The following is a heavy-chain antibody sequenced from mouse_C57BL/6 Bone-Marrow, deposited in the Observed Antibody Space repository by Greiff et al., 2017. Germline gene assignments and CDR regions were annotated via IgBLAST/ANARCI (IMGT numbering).Heavy chain of an antibody. D-gene: IGHD1-1*01. CDR2: INPGSGGT. V-gene: IGHV1-54*01. Sequence: VQLQQSGAELVRPGTSVKVSCKASGYAFTNYLIAWVKQRPGQGLEWIGVINPGSGGTNYNEKFKGKATLTADKSSSTAYMQLSSLTSEDSAVYFCARGGGITTVVAPFAYWGQGTLVTVSA. CDR1: GYAFTNYL. J-gene: IGHJ3*01. CDR3: ARGGGITTVVAPFAY.